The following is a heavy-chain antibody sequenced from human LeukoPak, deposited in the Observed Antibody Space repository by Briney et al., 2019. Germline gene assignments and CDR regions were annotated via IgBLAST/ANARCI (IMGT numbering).Heavy chain of an antibody. CDR3: ARTTHRSGWN. CDR2: INHSGST. Sequence: SETLSLTCAVYGGSFSGYYWSWIRQPPGKGLEWIGEINHSGSTNYNPSLKSRVTISVDTSKNQFSLKLSSVTAADTAVYYCARTTHRSGWNWGQGTLVTVSS. D-gene: IGHD6-19*01. CDR1: GGSFSGYY. V-gene: IGHV4-34*01. J-gene: IGHJ4*02.